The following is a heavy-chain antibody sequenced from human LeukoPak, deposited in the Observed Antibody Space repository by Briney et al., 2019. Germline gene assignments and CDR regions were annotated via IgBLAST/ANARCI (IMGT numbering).Heavy chain of an antibody. CDR3: ARHYYDFWSGYWPH. V-gene: IGHV4-4*07. CDR1: GGSISSYY. D-gene: IGHD3-3*01. J-gene: IGHJ4*02. CDR2: IYTSGST. Sequence: SETLSLTCTVSGGSISSYYWSWIRQPAGKGLEWIGRIYTSGSTNYNPSLKSRVTISVDTSKNQFSLKLSSVTAADTAVYYCARHYYDFWSGYWPHWSQGTLVTVSS.